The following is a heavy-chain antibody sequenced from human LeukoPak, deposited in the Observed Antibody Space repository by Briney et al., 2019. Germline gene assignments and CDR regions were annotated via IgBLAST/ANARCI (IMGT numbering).Heavy chain of an antibody. CDR1: GYTFTSYY. CDR2: INPSGGST. V-gene: IGHV1-46*01. Sequence: ASVKVSCKASGYTFTSYYMHWVRQAPGQGLEWMGIINPSGGSTSYAQKFQGRVTMTMDTSTSTVYMELSSLRSEDTAVYYCASSYCSSTSCHDYYYCGMDVWGQGTTVTVSS. D-gene: IGHD2-2*01. J-gene: IGHJ6*01. CDR3: ASSYCSSTSCHDYYYCGMDV.